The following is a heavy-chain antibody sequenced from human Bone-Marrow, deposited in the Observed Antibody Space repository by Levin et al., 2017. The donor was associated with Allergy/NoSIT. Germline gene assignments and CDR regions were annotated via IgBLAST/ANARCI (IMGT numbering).Heavy chain of an antibody. V-gene: IGHV4-4*07. CDR1: GGSISSHY. CDR3: AREGITSYYYYYGMDV. D-gene: IGHD3-3*01. CDR2: IYTSGST. Sequence: ASETLSLTCTVSGGSISSHYWSWIRQPAGKGLEWIGRIYTSGSTNYNPSLKSRLTMSVDTSKNEFSLKLSSVTAADTAVYYCAREGITSYYYYYGMDVWGQGTTVTVSS. J-gene: IGHJ6*02.